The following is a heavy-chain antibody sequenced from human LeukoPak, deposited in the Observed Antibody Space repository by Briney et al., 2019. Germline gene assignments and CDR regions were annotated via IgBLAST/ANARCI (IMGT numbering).Heavy chain of an antibody. CDR1: GFNFNVYI. CDR3: AKVPTYLNILTGFPFDI. V-gene: IGHV3-30*07. J-gene: IGHJ3*02. D-gene: IGHD3-9*01. Sequence: PGGSLRLSCEASGFNFNVYIMYWVRQAPGKGLEWVAVVSHDGNNKSFADSVKGRFTISRDNSKNTLYLQMNSLSAEDTALYYCAKVPTYLNILTGFPFDIWGQGTMVTVSS. CDR2: VSHDGNNK.